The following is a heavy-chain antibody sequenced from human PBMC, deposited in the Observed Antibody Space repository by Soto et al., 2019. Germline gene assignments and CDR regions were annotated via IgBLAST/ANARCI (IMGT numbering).Heavy chain of an antibody. D-gene: IGHD3-10*01. CDR3: ARGVSLWFGDLSIDY. Sequence: QVQLVQSGAEVKKPGASVKVSCKASGYTFTSYAMHLVRQAPGQRLEWMGWINAGNGNTKYSQKFQGRVTITRDTSASTAYMELSSLRSEDTAVYYCARGVSLWFGDLSIDYWGQGTLVTVSS. CDR2: INAGNGNT. J-gene: IGHJ4*02. V-gene: IGHV1-3*01. CDR1: GYTFTSYA.